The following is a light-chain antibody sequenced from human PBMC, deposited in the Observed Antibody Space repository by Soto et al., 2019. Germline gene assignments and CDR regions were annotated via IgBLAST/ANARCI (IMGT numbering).Light chain of an antibody. J-gene: IGKJ5*01. V-gene: IGKV3-20*01. CDR3: QQYGSSHSIT. Sequence: EILLTQSPCTLTLSPGERATLSCRASQSVSSSYLAWYQQKPGHAPRLLIYGASSRATGIPDRFSGSGSGTDFTLTISRLEPEDFAVHYCQQYGSSHSITFGQGTRLEIK. CDR1: QSVSSSY. CDR2: GAS.